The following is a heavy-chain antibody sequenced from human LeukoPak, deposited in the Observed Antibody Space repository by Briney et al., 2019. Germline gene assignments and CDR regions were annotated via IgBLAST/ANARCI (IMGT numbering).Heavy chain of an antibody. CDR2: ISAYNGNT. CDR1: GYTFSSYG. J-gene: IGHJ4*02. D-gene: IGHD2/OR15-2a*01. Sequence: ASVKVSCKACGYTFSSYGISWVRQGPGQGLEWMGWISAYNGNTNYAQNLQGRATMTTDTSTSTAYMELRSLRSDDTAVYYCARGEYNYFDCWGQGTLVTVSS. CDR3: ARGEYNYFDC. V-gene: IGHV1-18*01.